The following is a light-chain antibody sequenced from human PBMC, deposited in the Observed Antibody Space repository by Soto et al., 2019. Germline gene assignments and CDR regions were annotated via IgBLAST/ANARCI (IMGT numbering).Light chain of an antibody. J-gene: IGKJ3*01. CDR2: DAS. CDR3: QQRFNWPLT. CDR1: QSISSF. Sequence: EIVLTQSPATLAVSPGERATLYCRASQSISSFLAWYQQKSGQAPRLLIYDASNRATGIPARFSGSGSGTDFTLTISSLEPEDFAVYYCQQRFNWPLTFGPGTKVDIK. V-gene: IGKV3-11*01.